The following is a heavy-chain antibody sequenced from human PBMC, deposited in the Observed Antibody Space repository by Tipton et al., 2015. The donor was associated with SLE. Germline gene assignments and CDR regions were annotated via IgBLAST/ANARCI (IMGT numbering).Heavy chain of an antibody. CDR2: IYTSGST. Sequence: LRLSCTVSGGSISSGSYYWSWIRQPAGKGLEWIGHIYTSGSTNYNPSLKSRVTISVDTSKNQFSLKLSSVTAADTAVYYCARERRHSSSWVEDAFDIWGQGTMVTVSS. V-gene: IGHV4-61*09. D-gene: IGHD6-13*01. J-gene: IGHJ3*02. CDR1: GGSISSGSYY. CDR3: ARERRHSSSWVEDAFDI.